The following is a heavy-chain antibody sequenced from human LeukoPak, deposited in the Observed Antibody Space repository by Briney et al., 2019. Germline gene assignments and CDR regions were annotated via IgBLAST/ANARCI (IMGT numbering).Heavy chain of an antibody. D-gene: IGHD1-26*01. Sequence: ASVKVSCKASGYTFTSYGISWVRQAPGQGLEWMGWISAYNGNTNYAQKLQGRVTMTTGTSTSTAYMELRSLRSDDTAVYYCATQAGGSYYGNAFDIWGQGTMVTVSS. CDR3: ATQAGGSYYGNAFDI. CDR2: ISAYNGNT. V-gene: IGHV1-18*01. CDR1: GYTFTSYG. J-gene: IGHJ3*02.